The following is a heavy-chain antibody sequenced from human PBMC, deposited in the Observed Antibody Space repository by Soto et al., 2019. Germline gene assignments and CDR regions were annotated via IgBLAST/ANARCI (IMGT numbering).Heavy chain of an antibody. CDR1: DGSVRNGMYY. CDR3: ARYCNNFYCHHLYYFDS. Sequence: QVKLQESGPGLVKPSETLSLTCSVSDGSVRNGMYYWSWVRQPPGKGLEWLGNVHFSGTTIYNPSLMGRDTMSVDMSKTHVFLELTSVTAAETALYYCARYCNNFYCHHLYYFDSWGQGTQVTVSS. V-gene: IGHV4-61*03. J-gene: IGHJ4*02. CDR2: VHFSGTT. D-gene: IGHD2-8*01.